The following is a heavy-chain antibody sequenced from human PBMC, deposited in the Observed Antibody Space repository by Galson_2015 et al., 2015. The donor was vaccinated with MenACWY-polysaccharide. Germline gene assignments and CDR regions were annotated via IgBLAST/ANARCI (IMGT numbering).Heavy chain of an antibody. V-gene: IGHV3-23*01. J-gene: IGHJ4*02. CDR1: GFTFSNYA. CDR2: ISGSGGST. Sequence: SLRLSCAASGFTFSNYAMSWVRQAPGKGLEWVSVISGSGGSTYYADSVKGRFTISRDNSKNTLYVQMNSLRVEDTAVYYCAKARRISMVRGVHEYWGQGILVTVTS. CDR3: AKARRISMVRGVHEY. D-gene: IGHD3-10*01.